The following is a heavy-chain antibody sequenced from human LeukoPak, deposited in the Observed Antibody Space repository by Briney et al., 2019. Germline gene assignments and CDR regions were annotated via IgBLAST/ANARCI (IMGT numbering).Heavy chain of an antibody. V-gene: IGHV4-59*12. Sequence: PSETLSLTCTVSGGSITNYYWSWIRQPPGKGLEWIGYIHYSGSTKYKSSLKSRVTISVDTSKNQFSLKLSSVTAADTAVYYCARDRYYDSSGYLHYFDYWGQGTLVTVSS. J-gene: IGHJ4*02. CDR2: IHYSGST. D-gene: IGHD3-22*01. CDR3: ARDRYYDSSGYLHYFDY. CDR1: GGSITNYY.